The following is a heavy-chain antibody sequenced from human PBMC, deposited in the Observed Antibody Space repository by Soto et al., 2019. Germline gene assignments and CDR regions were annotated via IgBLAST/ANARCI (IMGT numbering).Heavy chain of an antibody. J-gene: IGHJ4*02. CDR1: GYTFTSYA. CDR2: INAGNGNT. CDR3: ARGSGLTYFDY. D-gene: IGHD3-10*01. Sequence: QVQLVQSGAEVKKPGASVKVSCKASGYTFTSYAMHWVRQAPGQRLEWMGWINAGNGNTKYSQKFQGRVTITRDTSASTAYIELSILRSADTSVYYCARGSGLTYFDYWGQGTLVTVSP. V-gene: IGHV1-3*01.